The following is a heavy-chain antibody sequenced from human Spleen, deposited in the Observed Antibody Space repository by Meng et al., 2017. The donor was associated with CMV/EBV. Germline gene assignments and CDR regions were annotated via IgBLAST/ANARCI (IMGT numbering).Heavy chain of an antibody. CDR1: GFTFSSYG. J-gene: IGHJ4*02. D-gene: IGHD2-2*01. V-gene: IGHV3-33*01. CDR2: IWYDGSNK. CDR3: ARELGYCSSTSCPFDY. Sequence: GESLKISCAASGFTFSSYGMHWVRQAPGKGLEWVAVIWYDGSNKYYADSVKGRFTISRDNSKNTLYLQMNSLRAEDTAVYYCARELGYCSSTSCPFDYWGQGTLVTVSS.